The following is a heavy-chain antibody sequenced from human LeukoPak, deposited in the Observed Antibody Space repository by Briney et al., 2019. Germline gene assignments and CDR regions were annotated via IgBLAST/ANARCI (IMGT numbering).Heavy chain of an antibody. Sequence: GGCLRLSCTASEFTVSRNYMLWVSQARGKGLEWVSLILSNGDTHYSDYVTGRFTISRDTSKNTVSLQMNCLRIEDTAMYYFTRDQMNYWGQGTLVTVSS. CDR2: ILSNGDT. J-gene: IGHJ4*02. V-gene: IGHV3-53*01. CDR3: TRDQMNY. D-gene: IGHD5-24*01. CDR1: EFTVSRNY.